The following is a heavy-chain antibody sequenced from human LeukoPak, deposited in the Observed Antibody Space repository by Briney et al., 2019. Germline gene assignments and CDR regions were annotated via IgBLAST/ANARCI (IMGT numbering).Heavy chain of an antibody. CDR2: INWNGGST. CDR3: ATYSSSFYNY. V-gene: IGHV3-20*04. J-gene: IGHJ4*02. CDR1: GFTFGNYG. D-gene: IGHD6-13*01. Sequence: PGGSLRLSCAASGFTFGNYGMSWVRQAPGKGLEWVSGINWNGGSTGYADSVEGRFTISRDNAKNSQYLQMNSLRVEDTALYYCATYSSSFYNYWGQGTLVTVSS.